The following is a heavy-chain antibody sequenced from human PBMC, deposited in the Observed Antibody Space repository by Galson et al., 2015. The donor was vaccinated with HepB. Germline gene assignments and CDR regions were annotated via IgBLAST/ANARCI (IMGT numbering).Heavy chain of an antibody. CDR3: ARRAVAGLHFDY. D-gene: IGHD6-19*01. Sequence: TLSFTCAVSGGSISSGGYSWSWIRQPPGKGLEWIGYIYHSGSTYYNPSLKSRVTISVDRSKNQFSLKLSSVTAADTAVYYCARRAVAGLHFDYWGQGTLVTVSS. V-gene: IGHV4-30-2*01. CDR1: GGSISSGGYS. CDR2: IYHSGST. J-gene: IGHJ4*02.